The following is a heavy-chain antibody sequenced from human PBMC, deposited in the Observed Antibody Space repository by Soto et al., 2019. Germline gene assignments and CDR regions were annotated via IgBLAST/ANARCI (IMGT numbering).Heavy chain of an antibody. V-gene: IGHV4-39*01. CDR1: VASASGRNSY. D-gene: IGHD3-16*01. Sequence: SETLSLTFSVSVASASGRNSYWGWIGRPPGKGLEWVGTIGNCGGSAYNRSLERRDTVWVEPPKNQSSLGLSFVTAADTAVYYCARRTPLYASESSTFDPWGQGALVTVSS. CDR3: ARRTPLYASESSTFDP. J-gene: IGHJ5*02. CDR2: IGNCGGS.